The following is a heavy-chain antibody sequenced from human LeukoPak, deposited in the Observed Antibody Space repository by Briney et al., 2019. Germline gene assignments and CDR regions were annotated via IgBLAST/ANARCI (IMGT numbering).Heavy chain of an antibody. CDR3: ARATSDSSGYYSLFDY. Sequence: SETLSLTCTVSGGSISSYYWSWIRQPPGKVLEWIGYIYYSGSTNYNPSLKDRLTISVDTSKNQFSLKLSSVTAADTAVYYCARATSDSSGYYSLFDYWGQGTLVTVSS. CDR1: GGSISSYY. D-gene: IGHD3-22*01. V-gene: IGHV4-59*01. CDR2: IYYSGST. J-gene: IGHJ4*02.